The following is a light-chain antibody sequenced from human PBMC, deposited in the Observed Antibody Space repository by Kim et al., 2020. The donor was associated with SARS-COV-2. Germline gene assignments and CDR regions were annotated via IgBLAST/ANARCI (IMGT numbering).Light chain of an antibody. CDR3: QAWDSSTEV. Sequence: SPAQTASVTCYGDRLGDQDACWYQQKPCQSPVLVIYQESKRPSGIPERFSGSNSGNTATLTISGTQAMDEADYYCQAWDSSTEVFGGGTQLTVL. J-gene: IGLJ2*01. V-gene: IGLV3-1*01. CDR1: RLGDQD. CDR2: QES.